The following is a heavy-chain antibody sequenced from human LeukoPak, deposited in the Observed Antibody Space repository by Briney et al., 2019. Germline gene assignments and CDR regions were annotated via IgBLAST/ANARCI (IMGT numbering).Heavy chain of an antibody. CDR2: VSAYADNT. J-gene: IGHJ4*02. CDR3: ARDCIGCHGFDY. CDR1: DYTFITYG. Sequence: ASVKVSCKASDYTFITYGISWVRQAPGQGLEWVGWVSAYADNTNYVQKLQGRVTMTTDTSTSTAYMELRSLRSDDTAVYYCARDCIGCHGFDYWGQGTLVTVSS. D-gene: IGHD2-15*01. V-gene: IGHV1-18*01.